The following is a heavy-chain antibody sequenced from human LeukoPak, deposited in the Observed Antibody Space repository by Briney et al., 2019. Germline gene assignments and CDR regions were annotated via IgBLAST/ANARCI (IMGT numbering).Heavy chain of an antibody. CDR2: INPSGGTT. V-gene: IGHV1-46*01. D-gene: IGHD1-26*01. CDR1: GYTFTSNY. J-gene: IGHJ5*02. Sequence: ASVKVSCKASGYTFTSNYMHWVRQAPGQGLEWMGLINPSGGTTRYAQKFQGRVTMTRDLSTSTDYMELSSLRSDDTAVYFCARDNSVGDYAWWFDPWGQGTLVTVSS. CDR3: ARDNSVGDYAWWFDP.